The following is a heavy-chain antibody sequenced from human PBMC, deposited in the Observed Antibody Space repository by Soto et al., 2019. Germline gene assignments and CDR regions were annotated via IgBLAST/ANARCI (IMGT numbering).Heavy chain of an antibody. CDR2: ISWNGDNT. CDR1: GIAFGDYG. D-gene: IGHD6-6*01. Sequence: EVQLAESGGGVARPGGSRRLSCAASGIAFGDYGMTWVRRVPGKGLERVAGISWNGDNTGYADFAKGRFTISRDNSEKSLLLEMNSLRVEDTAFYYCARGEYTSRRGFDVWGQGTPVTVSS. J-gene: IGHJ6*02. CDR3: ARGEYTSRRGFDV. V-gene: IGHV3-20*04.